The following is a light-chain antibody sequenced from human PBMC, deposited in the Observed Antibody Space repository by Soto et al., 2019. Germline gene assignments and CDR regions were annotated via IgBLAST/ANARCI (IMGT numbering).Light chain of an antibody. CDR1: QSVSSSY. J-gene: IGKJ5*01. Sequence: PGERSTLSCRASQSVSSSYLAWYQQKPGQAPRLLLYGTSTRATGIPARFSGTGSGTEFTLTISGLQSEDFAVYYCQQYNNWPPITFGQGTRLEIK. CDR3: QQYNNWPPIT. CDR2: GTS. V-gene: IGKV3-15*01.